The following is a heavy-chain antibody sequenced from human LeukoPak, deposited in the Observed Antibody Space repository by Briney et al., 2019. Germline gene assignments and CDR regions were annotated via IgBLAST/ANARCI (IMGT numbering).Heavy chain of an antibody. CDR1: GFTFRNAW. D-gene: IGHD1-7*01. V-gene: IGHV3-15*01. CDR2: IRSKTDGGTI. CDR3: PAGTITDFDY. J-gene: IGHJ4*02. Sequence: PGGSLRLSCAASGFTFRNAWMNWVRQVPGKGLEWVGRIRSKTDGGTIEYAAPVKGRFTISRDDSKNMLFLQMNSLKIEDTAVYYYPAGTITDFDYWGQGTLVTVSS.